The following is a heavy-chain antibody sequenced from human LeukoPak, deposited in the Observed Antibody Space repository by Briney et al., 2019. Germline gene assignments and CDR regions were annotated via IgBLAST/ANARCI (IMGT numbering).Heavy chain of an antibody. J-gene: IGHJ4*02. V-gene: IGHV4-39*07. CDR1: GGSISSGSYY. D-gene: IGHD4-23*01. CDR3: ARIMTKVAFLFDY. Sequence: SETLSPTCIVSGGSISSGSYYWGWIRQPPGKGLEWIASIFYNGSPYYNPSLQSRVTISLDTSKNQFSLKLKSVTAADTAVYYCARIMTKVAFLFDYWGQGTLVTVSS. CDR2: IFYNGSP.